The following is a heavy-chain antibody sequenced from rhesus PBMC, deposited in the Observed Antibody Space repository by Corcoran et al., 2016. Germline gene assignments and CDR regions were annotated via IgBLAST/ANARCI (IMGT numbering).Heavy chain of an antibody. V-gene: IGHV3S16*01. CDR3: TRDSGSYQVWGY. Sequence: EVQLVESGGGLVQLGGSLRLSCTGSGFTFSSYYMYWVRQAPGKGLGWVSSSSSASSYIYYADSVKGRFTISRDNAKNSLSLQMNSLRAEDTAVYYCTRDSGSYQVWGYWGQGVLVTVSS. CDR2: SSSASSYI. J-gene: IGHJ4*01. D-gene: IGHD3-16*01. CDR1: GFTFSSYY.